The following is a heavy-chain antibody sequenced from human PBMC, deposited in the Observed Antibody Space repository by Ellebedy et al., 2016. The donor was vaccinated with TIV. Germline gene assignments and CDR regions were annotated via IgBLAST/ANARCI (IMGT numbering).Heavy chain of an antibody. J-gene: IGHJ4*02. CDR3: ARGSCRSTSCYYDS. Sequence: PGGSLRLSCAASGFTLSSYWMSWVRQAPGKGLEWVSSISRSSSQKFYADSMKGRLTISRDNAENSVDLQMDSLRAEDTAVYYCARGSCRSTSCYYDSWGQGALVTVSS. CDR1: GFTLSSYW. V-gene: IGHV3-21*06. CDR2: ISRSSSQK. D-gene: IGHD2-2*01.